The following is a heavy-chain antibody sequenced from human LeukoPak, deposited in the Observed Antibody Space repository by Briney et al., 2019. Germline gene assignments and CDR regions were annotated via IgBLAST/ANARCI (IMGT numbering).Heavy chain of an antibody. CDR3: ARLTFYGGSSTWYRPRNYYYMDV. Sequence: SVKVSCKASGYTFTGYYMHWVRQAPGQGLEWMGGIIPIFGTANYAQKFQGRVTITADKSTSTAYMELRSLRSDDTAVYYCARLTFYGGSSTWYRPRNYYYMDVWGKGTTVTISS. D-gene: IGHD1-26*01. CDR2: IIPIFGTA. CDR1: GYTFTGYY. V-gene: IGHV1-69*06. J-gene: IGHJ6*03.